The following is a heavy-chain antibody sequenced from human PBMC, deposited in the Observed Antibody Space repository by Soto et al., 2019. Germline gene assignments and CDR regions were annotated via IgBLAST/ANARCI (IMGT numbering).Heavy chain of an antibody. CDR3: ANVSRKGSAIDFDY. V-gene: IGHV1-8*01. CDR2: VNPNNGDT. Sequence: QVQLVQSGAELKKPGASVKVSCKASGYTFSNYDMNWVRQATGQGPEWIGWVNPNNGDTGYAQKFQRRVTLTKDISTTTASMELTSLRSEDTAIYYCANVSRKGSAIDFDYWGQGTLITVSS. CDR1: GYTFSNYD. J-gene: IGHJ4*02. D-gene: IGHD3-10*01.